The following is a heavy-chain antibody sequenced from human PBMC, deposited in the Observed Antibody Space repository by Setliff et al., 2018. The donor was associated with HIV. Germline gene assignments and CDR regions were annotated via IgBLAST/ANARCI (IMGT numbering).Heavy chain of an antibody. CDR3: VREVPHSCYFDS. CDR2: IKGKVDGGTT. Sequence: GGSLRLSCAASGFGFSDAWMSWVRQVPGKGLEWVGRIKGKVDGGTTDYAAPVKGRVAFTGDMSTSTVYMDLRSLESEDTAVYYCVREVPHSCYFDSWGQGTQVTVSS. D-gene: IGHD2-15*01. J-gene: IGHJ4*02. V-gene: IGHV3-15*01. CDR1: GFGFSDAW.